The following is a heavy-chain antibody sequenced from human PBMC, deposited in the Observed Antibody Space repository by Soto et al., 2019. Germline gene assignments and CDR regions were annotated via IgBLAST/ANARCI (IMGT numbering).Heavy chain of an antibody. J-gene: IGHJ4*02. CDR2: TTAILGTT. CDR1: GDTLSHYG. CDR3: AAGDSSDTGDH. V-gene: IGHV1-69*01. Sequence: QVQLVQSGAEVKKPGSSVKVSCKASGDTLSHYGVSWVRQVPGKGLEWMGGTTAILGTTDYAQKFQGRMTISSDASTNTSYMELNSLPSDDTAVYYCAAGDSSDTGDHWGQGPLVTVSS. D-gene: IGHD5-18*01.